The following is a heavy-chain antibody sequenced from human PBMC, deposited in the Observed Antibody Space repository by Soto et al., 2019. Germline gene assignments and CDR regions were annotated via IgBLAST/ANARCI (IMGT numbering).Heavy chain of an antibody. CDR2: ISGSGGST. CDR3: ASDIVVVPAAEFDY. Sequence: LRLSCAASGFTFSSYAMSWVRQAPGKGLEWVSAISGSGGSTYYADSVKGRFTISRDNSKNTLYLQMNSLRAEYTAVYYCASDIVVVPAAEFDYWGQGTLVTVSS. CDR1: GFTFSSYA. J-gene: IGHJ4*02. V-gene: IGHV3-23*01. D-gene: IGHD2-2*01.